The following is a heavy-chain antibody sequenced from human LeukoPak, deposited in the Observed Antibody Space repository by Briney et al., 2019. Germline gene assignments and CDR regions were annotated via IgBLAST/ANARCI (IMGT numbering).Heavy chain of an antibody. CDR2: ISYDGSNK. D-gene: IGHD6-13*01. Sequence: GGSLRLSCAASGFTFSSYGMHWVRQAPGKGLEWVAVISYDGSNKYYADSVKGRFTISRDNSKNTLYLQMNSLRAEDTAVYYCAKDHRGSSSWRYYYYYYMDVWGKGTTVTVSS. CDR1: GFTFSSYG. J-gene: IGHJ6*03. CDR3: AKDHRGSSSWRYYYYYYMDV. V-gene: IGHV3-30*18.